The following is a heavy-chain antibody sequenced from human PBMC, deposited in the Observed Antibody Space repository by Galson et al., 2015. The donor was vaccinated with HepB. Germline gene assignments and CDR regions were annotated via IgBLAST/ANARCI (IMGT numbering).Heavy chain of an antibody. J-gene: IGHJ6*02. Sequence: SLRLSCAASGFTFSSYGMHWVRQAPGKGLEWVAVIWYDGSNKYYADSVKGRFTISRDNSKNTLYLQMNSLRAEDTAVYYCARDPFTFFGVVRGSWGYYSCIGVWGQRATVTVSS. CDR1: GFTFSSYG. CDR2: IWYDGSNK. CDR3: ARDPFTFFGVVRGSWGYYSCIGV. V-gene: IGHV3-33*01. D-gene: IGHD3-3*01.